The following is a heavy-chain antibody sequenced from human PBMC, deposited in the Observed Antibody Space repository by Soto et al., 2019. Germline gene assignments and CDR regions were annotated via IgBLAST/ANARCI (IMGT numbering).Heavy chain of an antibody. CDR2: ISYDGSNK. D-gene: IGHD5-18*01. V-gene: IGHV3-30-3*01. Sequence: QVQLVESGGGVVQPGRSLRLSCAASGFTFSSYAMHWVRQAPGKGLEWVAVISYDGSNKYYADSVKGRFTISRDNSKNTLYLQMNSLRAEDTAVYYCARSESYSYDYWGQGTLVTVSS. J-gene: IGHJ4*02. CDR3: ARSESYSYDY. CDR1: GFTFSSYA.